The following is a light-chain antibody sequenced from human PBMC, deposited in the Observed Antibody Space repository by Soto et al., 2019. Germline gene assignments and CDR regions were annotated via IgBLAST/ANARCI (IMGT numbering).Light chain of an antibody. CDR3: QYCHSAPFT. J-gene: IGKJ3*01. CDR2: AAS. V-gene: IGKV1-27*01. Sequence: DIQMTQSPSSLSASVGDRVTITCRASQAFNNYLAWYQQKQGQVPQIILYAASTLQSTVQFITPSRFRASGARNDFTLTIRRLQPDDVANYCRQYCHSAPFTFGPGTTVDIK. CDR1: QAFNNY.